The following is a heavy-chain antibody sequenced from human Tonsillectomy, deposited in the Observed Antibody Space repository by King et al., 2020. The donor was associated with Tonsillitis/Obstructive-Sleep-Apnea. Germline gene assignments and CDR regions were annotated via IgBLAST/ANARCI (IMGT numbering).Heavy chain of an antibody. Sequence: VQLVESGGGVVQPGRSLRLSCAASGITFSRHAMHWVRQAPGKGLEWVAIISYDGSNKYYADSVKGRFTISRDNSKNTLWLQMNSLRAEDTAVYYCARDLSDHFWGGYSRFDYWGQGTLVTVSS. CDR3: ARDLSDHFWGGYSRFDY. D-gene: IGHD3-3*02. J-gene: IGHJ4*02. CDR1: GITFSRHA. CDR2: ISYDGSNK. V-gene: IGHV3-30*04.